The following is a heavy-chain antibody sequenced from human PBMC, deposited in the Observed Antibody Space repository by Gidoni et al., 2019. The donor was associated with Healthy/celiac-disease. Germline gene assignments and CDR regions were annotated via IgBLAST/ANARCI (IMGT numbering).Heavy chain of an antibody. D-gene: IGHD2-15*01. CDR3: ARDQKGYCSGGSCYYFDY. V-gene: IGHV4-39*07. J-gene: IGHJ4*02. CDR2: IYYSGST. Sequence: QLQLQESGPGLVKPSETLSLTCTVSGGSISSSSYYWGWIRQPPGKGLEWIGSIYYSGSTYYNPSLKSRVTISVDTSKNQFSLKLSSVTAADTAVYYCARDQKGYCSGGSCYYFDYWGQGTLVTVSS. CDR1: GGSISSSSYY.